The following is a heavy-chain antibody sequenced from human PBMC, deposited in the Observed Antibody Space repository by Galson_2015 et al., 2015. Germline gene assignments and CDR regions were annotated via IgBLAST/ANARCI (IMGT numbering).Heavy chain of an antibody. D-gene: IGHD2-2*01. CDR2: IIPILGIA. CDR3: ARDGPYCSSTSCYEDDY. CDR1: GGTFSSYA. J-gene: IGHJ4*02. V-gene: IGHV1-69*04. Sequence: SVKVSCKASGGTFSSYAISWVRQAPGQGLEWMGRIIPILGIANYAQKFQGRVTITADKSTSTAYMELSSLRSEDTAVYYCARDGPYCSSTSCYEDDYWGQGTLVTVSS.